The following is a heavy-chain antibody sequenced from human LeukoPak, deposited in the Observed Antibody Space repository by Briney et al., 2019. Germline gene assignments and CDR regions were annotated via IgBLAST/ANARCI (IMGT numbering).Heavy chain of an antibody. CDR1: GFTFSSYA. Sequence: HSGGSLRLSCAASGFTFSSYAMSWVRQAPGKGLEWVSAISGSGGSTYYADSVKGRFTISRDNSKNTLYLQMNSLRAEDTAVYYCAKDQCSSTSCSYFDYWGQGTLVTVSS. CDR2: ISGSGGST. V-gene: IGHV3-23*01. CDR3: AKDQCSSTSCSYFDY. J-gene: IGHJ4*02. D-gene: IGHD2-2*01.